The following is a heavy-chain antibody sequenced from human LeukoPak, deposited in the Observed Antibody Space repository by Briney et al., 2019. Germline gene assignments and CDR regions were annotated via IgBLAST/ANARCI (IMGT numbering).Heavy chain of an antibody. V-gene: IGHV4-34*01. CDR3: ARGGYYDFWSGRRGWFDP. CDR1: GGSFSGYY. Sequence: PSETLSLTCAVYGGSFSGYYWSWTRQPPGKGLEWIGEINHSGSTNYNPSLKSRVTISVDTSKNQFSLKLSSVTAADTAVYYCARGGYYDFWSGRRGWFDPWGQGTLVTVSS. CDR2: INHSGST. J-gene: IGHJ5*02. D-gene: IGHD3-3*01.